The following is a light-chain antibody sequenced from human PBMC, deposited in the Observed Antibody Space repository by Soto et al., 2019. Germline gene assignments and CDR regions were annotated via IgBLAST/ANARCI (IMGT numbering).Light chain of an antibody. CDR1: QSVSSTY. CDR3: QQFGSSPPVT. J-gene: IGKJ4*01. CDR2: GAS. V-gene: IGKV3-20*01. Sequence: EIVLTQSPGTLSLSPGERATLSCRASQSVSSTYLAWYQQKPGQAPRLLIYGASSRATGIPDRFSGSGSGTDFTLTISRLEPEDFALYYCQQFGSSPPVTFGGGNKVEIK.